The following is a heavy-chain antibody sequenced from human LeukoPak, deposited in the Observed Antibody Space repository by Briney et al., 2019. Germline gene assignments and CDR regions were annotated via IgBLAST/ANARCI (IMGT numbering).Heavy chain of an antibody. CDR1: GFTFDDYT. Sequence: QSVGSLRLSCAASGFTFDDYTMHWVRQAPGKGLDWVSLISWDGGSTYYADSVKGRFTISRDNSKNSLYLQMNSLRTEDTALYYCAAHYTAMGRSFDYWGQGTLVTVSS. J-gene: IGHJ4*02. D-gene: IGHD5-18*01. CDR2: ISWDGGST. CDR3: AAHYTAMGRSFDY. V-gene: IGHV3-43*01.